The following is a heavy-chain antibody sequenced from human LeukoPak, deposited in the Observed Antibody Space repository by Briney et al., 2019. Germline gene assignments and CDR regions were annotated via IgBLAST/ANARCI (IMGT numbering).Heavy chain of an antibody. CDR2: ISGSGGNT. V-gene: IGHV3-23*01. J-gene: IGHJ4*02. CDR1: GFSFSIYG. Sequence: GGTLRLSCEASGFSFSIYGMSWVRQAPGKGLEWVSGISGSGGNTYYAEALTGRFTVSRDNSKNTLYLQMNSLRAEDTALYYCAKGGLRGGTYNDDFWGQGTLVTVSS. CDR3: AKGGLRGGTYNDDF. D-gene: IGHD3-16*01.